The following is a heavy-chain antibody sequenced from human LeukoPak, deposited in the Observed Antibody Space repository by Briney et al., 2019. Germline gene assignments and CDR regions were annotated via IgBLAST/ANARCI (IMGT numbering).Heavy chain of an antibody. J-gene: IGHJ3*02. V-gene: IGHV1-3*01. CDR1: GYTFISYA. CDR2: INVVKGDT. Sequence: PSVKVSCRPSGYTFISYAIHWVREAPGRRREGGGWINVVKGDTKYSQKLPGRVTITRNPPARTAYLELSSLRPEDPAVYYCVRDGYSYGRKDAFNIWRQGTVVPVSS. D-gene: IGHD5-18*01. CDR3: VRDGYSYGRKDAFNI.